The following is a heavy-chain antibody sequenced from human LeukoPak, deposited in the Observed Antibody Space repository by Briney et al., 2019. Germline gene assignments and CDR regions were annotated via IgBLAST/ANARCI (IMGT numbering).Heavy chain of an antibody. CDR1: GFTSSSYP. J-gene: IGHJ4*02. CDR2: ISDSGGIT. D-gene: IGHD6-6*01. CDR3: AKNTQYSGYYDC. V-gene: IGHV3-23*01. Sequence: PGGSLRLSCAASGFTSSSYPMTWVRQAPGKGPEWVSFISDSGGITYYADSVKGRFTISRDNSKNTLYLQMNSLRAEDTAVYYCAKNTQYSGYYDCWGQGTLVAVSS.